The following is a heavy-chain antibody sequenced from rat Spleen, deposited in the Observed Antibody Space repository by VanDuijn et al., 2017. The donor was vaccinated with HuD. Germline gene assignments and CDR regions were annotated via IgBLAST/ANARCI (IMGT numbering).Heavy chain of an antibody. CDR3: TTDTFYDGSYYPGGFDY. D-gene: IGHD1-12*03. Sequence: EVQLVESGGGLVQPGRSLKLSCAASGFTFSNYYMAWVRQAPTKGLEWVAYISTGGDNTYYRDSVKGRFNIPRDNAKSTLYLQLDSLRSEDTATYYCTTDTFYDGSYYPGGFDYWGQGVMVTVSS. V-gene: IGHV5-27*01. CDR1: GFTFSNYY. CDR2: ISTGGDNT. J-gene: IGHJ2*01.